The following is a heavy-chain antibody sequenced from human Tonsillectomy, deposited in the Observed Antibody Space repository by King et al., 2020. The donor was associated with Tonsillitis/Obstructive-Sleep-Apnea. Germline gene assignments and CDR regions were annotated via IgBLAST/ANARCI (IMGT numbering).Heavy chain of an antibody. J-gene: IGHJ4*02. CDR3: ARLGFCSGGSCYWFDY. V-gene: IGHV4-39*01. CDR2: IYYSGST. D-gene: IGHD2-15*01. Sequence: QLQESGPGLVKPSETLSLTCTVSGGSISSSSYYWGWIRQPPGQGLEWIGSIYYSGSTYYNPSLKSRITISVDTSKNQFSLKLSSVTAADTAVYYCARLGFCSGGSCYWFDYWGQGTLVTVSS. CDR1: GGSISSSSYY.